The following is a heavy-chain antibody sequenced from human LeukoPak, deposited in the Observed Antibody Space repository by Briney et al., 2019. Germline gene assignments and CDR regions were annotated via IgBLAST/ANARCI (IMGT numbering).Heavy chain of an antibody. D-gene: IGHD2-15*01. V-gene: IGHV1-18*01. CDR3: AMGWPRGAFDI. J-gene: IGHJ3*02. CDR2: ISASSGST. CDR1: GYSYSIFG. Sequence: ASVKVCCEASGYSYSIFGMTWVRQAPGQGLEWMGWISASSGSTNYAQKLQGRVTMTRDTSISTAYMELSRLRYDDTAVYYCAMGWPRGAFDIWGQGTMVTVSS.